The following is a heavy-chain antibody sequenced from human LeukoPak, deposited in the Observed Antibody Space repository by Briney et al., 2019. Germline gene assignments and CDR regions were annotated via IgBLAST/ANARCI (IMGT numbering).Heavy chain of an antibody. Sequence: GGSLRLSCAASGFTFSSYAMHWVRQAPGKGLEWVATISYDGDNKYYADSVKGRFTISRDNSKNTLYLQMNSLRAEDTAVYYCAKDHGDYAYFQHWGQGTLVTVSS. CDR2: ISYDGDNK. D-gene: IGHD4-17*01. CDR1: GFTFSSYA. J-gene: IGHJ1*01. CDR3: AKDHGDYAYFQH. V-gene: IGHV3-30-3*01.